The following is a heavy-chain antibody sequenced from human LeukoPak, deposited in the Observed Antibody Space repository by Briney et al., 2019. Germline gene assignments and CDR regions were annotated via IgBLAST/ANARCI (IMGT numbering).Heavy chain of an antibody. CDR1: GFTVSSNY. CDR2: IYSGGST. V-gene: IGHV3-53*01. Sequence: GGSLRLSCAASGFTVSSNYTSWVRQAPGEGLEWVSVIYSGGSTYYADSVKGRFTISRDNSKNTLYLQMNSLRAEDTAVYYCARDAYDSSGYYPLDYWGQGTLVTVSS. CDR3: ARDAYDSSGYYPLDY. J-gene: IGHJ4*02. D-gene: IGHD3-22*01.